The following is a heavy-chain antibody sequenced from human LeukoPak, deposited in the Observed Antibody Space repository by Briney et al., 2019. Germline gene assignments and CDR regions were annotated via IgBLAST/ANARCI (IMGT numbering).Heavy chain of an antibody. CDR1: GGXITTTNY. V-gene: IGHV4-4*02. CDR3: SRESGPYSPFGH. J-gene: IGHJ4*02. CDR2: ISLSGYT. Sequence: SETLSLTCGVSGGXITTTNYWSWVRQSPGRGLEWIGEISLSGYTGFNLSLRGRVTMSLDESKNHLSLTLTSVTAADTAIYYCSRESGPYSPFGHWGQGILVTVTT. D-gene: IGHD1-26*01.